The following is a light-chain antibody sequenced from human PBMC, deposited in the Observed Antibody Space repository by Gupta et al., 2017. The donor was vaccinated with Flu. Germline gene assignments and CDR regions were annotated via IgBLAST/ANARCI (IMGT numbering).Light chain of an antibody. V-gene: IGKV3-11*01. CDR2: DAS. CDR1: QSVSSY. Sequence: EFVLTQSPATRSLSPGERATLSCRASQSVSSYLAWYQQKPGQAPRLLIYDASNRATGIPARFSGGGSGTDFTLTISSLEPEDFAVYYCQQRSNWPPITFGQGTRLEIK. CDR3: QQRSNWPPIT. J-gene: IGKJ5*01.